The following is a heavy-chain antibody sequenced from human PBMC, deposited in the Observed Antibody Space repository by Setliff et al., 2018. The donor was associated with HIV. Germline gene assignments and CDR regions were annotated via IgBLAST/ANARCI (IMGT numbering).Heavy chain of an antibody. CDR1: EYSFSNYW. Sequence: PGESLTISCEASEYSFSNYWIGWVRQMPGKGLEWMGIIHPGKSDSRYSPSFQGQVTISADKTISTAYLQWSSLKPSDTAMYYCARVGESQRWLPNYWGQGTLVTVSS. CDR2: IHPGKSDS. V-gene: IGHV5-51*01. CDR3: ARVGESQRWLPNY. D-gene: IGHD3-16*01. J-gene: IGHJ4*02.